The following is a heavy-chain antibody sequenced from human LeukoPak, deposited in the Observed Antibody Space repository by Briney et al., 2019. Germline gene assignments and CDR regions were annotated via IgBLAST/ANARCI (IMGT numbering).Heavy chain of an antibody. D-gene: IGHD2-21*01. V-gene: IGHV4-61*02. J-gene: IGHJ4*02. CDR3: ARENVVAQGTFDY. Sequence: SETLSLTCTVSGGSISSGSYYWSWIRQPAGTGLEWIGRIYTSGSTNYNPSLKSRVTISVDTSKNQFSLKLSSVTAADTAFYFCARENVVAQGTFDYWGQGTLVTVSS. CDR2: IYTSGST. CDR1: GGSISSGSYY.